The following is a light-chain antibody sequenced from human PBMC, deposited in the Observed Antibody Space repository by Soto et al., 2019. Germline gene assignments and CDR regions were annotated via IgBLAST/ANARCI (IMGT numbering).Light chain of an antibody. Sequence: DIVMTQSPDSLAVSLGERATINCKSSQSVLYSSNNKNYLAWYQQKPGQPPKLLIYWASTRESGVPDRFSGSGSVTDFTITISSLQAEDVEVYYGQPYYSTLTWTFGQGTKVEIK. CDR1: QSVLYSSNNKNY. V-gene: IGKV4-1*01. CDR3: QPYYSTLTWT. J-gene: IGKJ1*01. CDR2: WAS.